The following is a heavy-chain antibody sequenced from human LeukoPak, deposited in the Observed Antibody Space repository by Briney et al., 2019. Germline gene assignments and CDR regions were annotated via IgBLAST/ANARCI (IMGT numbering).Heavy chain of an antibody. V-gene: IGHV3-33*01. CDR3: ATSEPGIAVAL. CDR2: IYHDGNNK. D-gene: IGHD6-19*01. J-gene: IGHJ4*02. CDR1: GLIFRNYG. Sequence: GGSLRLSCAASGLIFRNYGMHWVRQAPGKGPEWVAIIYHDGNNKYYADSVKGRFTISKDNSKNTLYLQMNSLRAEDTAMYYCATSEPGIAVALWGQGTLVIVSS.